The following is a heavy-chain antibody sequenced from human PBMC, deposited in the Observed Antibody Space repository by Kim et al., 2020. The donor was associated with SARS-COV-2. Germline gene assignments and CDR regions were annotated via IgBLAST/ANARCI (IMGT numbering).Heavy chain of an antibody. Sequence: ASVKVSCKASGYTFTSYAMHWVRQAPGQRLEWMGWINAGNGNTKYSQKFQGRVTITRDTSASTAYMELSSLRSEDTAVYYCARDPWGPGSSPPQYYYYYGMDVWGQGTTVTVSS. J-gene: IGHJ6*02. CDR1: GYTFTSYA. CDR3: ARDPWGPGSSPPQYYYYYGMDV. V-gene: IGHV1-3*01. D-gene: IGHD6-6*01. CDR2: INAGNGNT.